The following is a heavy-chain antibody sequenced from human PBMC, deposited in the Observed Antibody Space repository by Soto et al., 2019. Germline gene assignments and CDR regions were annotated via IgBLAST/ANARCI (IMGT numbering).Heavy chain of an antibody. Sequence: QVQLVQSGAEVKKPGASVKVSCKASGYTFTSYYMHWVRQAPGQGLEWMGITNPSGGSTSYAQKFQGRVTMTRDTSTSTVYMELSSLRSEDTAVYYCARLRVVIGRRGYFDYWGQGTLVTVSS. CDR3: ARLRVVIGRRGYFDY. V-gene: IGHV1-46*01. J-gene: IGHJ4*02. D-gene: IGHD3-22*01. CDR2: TNPSGGST. CDR1: GYTFTSYY.